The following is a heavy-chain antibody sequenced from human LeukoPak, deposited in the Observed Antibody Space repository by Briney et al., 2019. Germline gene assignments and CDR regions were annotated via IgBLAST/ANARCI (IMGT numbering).Heavy chain of an antibody. Sequence: ASVKVSCKASGYTFTTYDINWVRQATGQGLEWVGWMSPNTGNTGYAQKFQGRVTMTRNTSISTAYMELSSLTSEDTAVYYCGAVTTTTNPDYWGQGTLVTVSS. CDR1: GYTFTTYD. V-gene: IGHV1-8*01. J-gene: IGHJ4*02. D-gene: IGHD6-19*01. CDR3: GAVTTTTNPDY. CDR2: MSPNTGNT.